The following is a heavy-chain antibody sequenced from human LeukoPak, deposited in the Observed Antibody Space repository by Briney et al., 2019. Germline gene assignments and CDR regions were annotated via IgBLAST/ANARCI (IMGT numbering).Heavy chain of an antibody. CDR1: GGSISSYY. J-gene: IGHJ4*02. CDR3: ARGGYDIAVAGTRKEYYFDY. D-gene: IGHD6-19*01. V-gene: IGHV4-59*12. Sequence: SETLSLTCTVSGGSISSYYWSWIRQPPGKGLEWIGYMYYSGSTNYNPSLKSRVTISVDTSKNQFSLKLSSVTAADTAVYYCARGGYDIAVAGTRKEYYFDYWGQGTLVTVSS. CDR2: MYYSGST.